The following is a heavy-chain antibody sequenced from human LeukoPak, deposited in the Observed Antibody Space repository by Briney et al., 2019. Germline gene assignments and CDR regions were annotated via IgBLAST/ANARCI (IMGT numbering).Heavy chain of an antibody. Sequence: SETLSLTCAVYGGSISSYYWSWIRQPPGKGLEWIGYIYYSGSTNYNPSLKSRVTISVDTSKNQFSLKLSSVTAADTAVYYCARREGDGYDDYWGQGTLVTVSS. V-gene: IGHV4-59*01. CDR2: IYYSGST. CDR1: GGSISSYY. CDR3: ARREGDGYDDY. D-gene: IGHD5-12*01. J-gene: IGHJ4*02.